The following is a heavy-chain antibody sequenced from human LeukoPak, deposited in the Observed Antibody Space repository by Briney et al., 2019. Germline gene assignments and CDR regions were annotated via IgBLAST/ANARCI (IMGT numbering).Heavy chain of an antibody. D-gene: IGHD6-19*01. J-gene: IGHJ4*02. CDR3: ARAVASRYFDY. CDR1: GGSFSGYY. CDR2: INHSGST. V-gene: IGHV4-34*01. Sequence: SETLSLTCAVYGGSFSGYYWSWIRQPPGKGLEWIGEINHSGSTNYNPSLKSRVTISVDTSKNQFSLKLSSVTAADTAVYYCARAVASRYFDYWGQGTLVTVSS.